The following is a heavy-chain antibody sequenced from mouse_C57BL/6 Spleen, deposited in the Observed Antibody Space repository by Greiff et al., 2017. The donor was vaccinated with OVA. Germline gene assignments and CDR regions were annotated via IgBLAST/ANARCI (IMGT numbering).Heavy chain of an antibody. V-gene: IGHV2-2*01. D-gene: IGHD1-1*01. CDR3: ATHYYGSSSYFDV. Sequence: QVQLKESGPGLVQPSQSLSITCTVSGYSLPSYGVHWVRQSPGQGLEWLGVIWRGGSTDYNAAFISRLSISKDNSKSQVFFKMNSLQADDTDIYYWATHYYGSSSYFDVWGTGTTVTVSS. J-gene: IGHJ1*03. CDR2: IWRGGST. CDR1: GYSLPSYG.